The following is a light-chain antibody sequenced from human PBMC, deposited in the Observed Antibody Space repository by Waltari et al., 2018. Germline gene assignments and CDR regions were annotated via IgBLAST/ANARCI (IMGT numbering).Light chain of an antibody. Sequence: EIVLTQSPGTLSLSQGERVTLSCRASQSVSSSYLAWYQQKPGKAPRLLIYGASSRATGIPDRFSGSGSGTDFTLTISRLEPEDCAVYYCQQYGSSLWTFGQGTKVEIK. CDR3: QQYGSSLWT. J-gene: IGKJ1*01. V-gene: IGKV3-20*01. CDR1: QSVSSSY. CDR2: GAS.